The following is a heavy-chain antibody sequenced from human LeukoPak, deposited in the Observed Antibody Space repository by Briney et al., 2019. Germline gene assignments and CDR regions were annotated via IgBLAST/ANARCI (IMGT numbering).Heavy chain of an antibody. CDR3: AKTTSSDLRTLGWLN. Sequence: GRSLRLSCAASGFTFDDYAMHWVRQAPGKGLEWDSGISWNSGSIGYADSVKGRFTISRDNAKNSLYLQMNSLRAEDTALYYCAKTTSSDLRTLGWLNWGQGTLVTVPS. D-gene: IGHD4-23*01. J-gene: IGHJ4*02. CDR1: GFTFDDYA. CDR2: ISWNSGSI. V-gene: IGHV3-9*01.